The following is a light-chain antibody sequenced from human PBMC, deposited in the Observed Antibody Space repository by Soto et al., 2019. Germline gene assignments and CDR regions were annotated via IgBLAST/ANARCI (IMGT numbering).Light chain of an antibody. V-gene: IGKV3-20*01. CDR2: SAS. CDR1: QSVRSSN. J-gene: IGKJ4*01. CDR3: QQYGRSLT. Sequence: EIVLTQSPGTLSLSPGERVTLSCRASQSVRSSNLAWYQQKPGQAPRLLIYSASSRATGIPDRFSGSGSGTDFTLTISRLEPEDFAVYYCQQYGRSLTFGGGTKVEIK.